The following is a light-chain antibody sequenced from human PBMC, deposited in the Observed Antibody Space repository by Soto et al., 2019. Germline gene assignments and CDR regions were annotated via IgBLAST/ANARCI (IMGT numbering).Light chain of an antibody. J-gene: IGLJ2*01. CDR3: CSYAGRSNVV. CDR2: EVN. CDR1: SGDVGTYNL. Sequence: QSALTQPASVSGSPGQSITISCTGPSGDVGTYNLVSWYQQHPGRAPKLIIFEVNKRPSGVSNRLSGSKSGNTASLASSGLQADDEADYHCCSYAGRSNVVCGGGTKLTVL. V-gene: IGLV2-23*02.